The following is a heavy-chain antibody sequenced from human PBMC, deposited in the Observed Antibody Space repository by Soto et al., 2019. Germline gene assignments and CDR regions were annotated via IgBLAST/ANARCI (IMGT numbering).Heavy chain of an antibody. V-gene: IGHV4-59*01. CDR2: IYYSGST. D-gene: IGHD6-19*01. Sequence: SETLSLTCTVSGGSISSYYWSWIRQPPGKGLEWIGYIYYSGSTNYNPSLKSRVTISVDTSKNQFSLKLSSVTAADTAVYYCARDRAAFGYSSGWYRLVPWCPGTLVSVS. CDR3: ARDRAAFGYSSGWYRLVP. J-gene: IGHJ5*02. CDR1: GGSISSYY.